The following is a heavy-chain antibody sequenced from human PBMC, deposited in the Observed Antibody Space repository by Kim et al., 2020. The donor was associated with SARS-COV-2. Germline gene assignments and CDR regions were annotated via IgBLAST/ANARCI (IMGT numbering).Heavy chain of an antibody. CDR2: MYYSGAT. V-gene: IGHV4-59*08. Sequence: SETLSLTCSVTGGSISPKYWSWIRQPPGKGLEWIAYMYYSGATTYNPSLESRVTISVDTSKNQFSLKLTSVTAADTAVYYCARLGGVHSSSWRVGLYFDLGGRGTLVTVSS. D-gene: IGHD6-13*01. CDR3: ARLGGVHSSSWRVGLYFDL. J-gene: IGHJ2*01. CDR1: GGSISPKY.